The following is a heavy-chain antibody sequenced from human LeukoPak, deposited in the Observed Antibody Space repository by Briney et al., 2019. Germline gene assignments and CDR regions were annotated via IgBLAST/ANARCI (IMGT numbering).Heavy chain of an antibody. V-gene: IGHV3-11*01. CDR1: GFTFSDYY. D-gene: IGHD3-10*01. CDR2: ISSSGSTI. CDR3: ARDRRYGSGSYGY. J-gene: IGHJ4*02. Sequence: GGSLRLSCAASGFTFSDYYMAWIRQAPGKGLEWVSYISSSGSTIYYADSVKGRLTISRDNAKNSLYLQMNSLRAEDTAVYYCARDRRYGSGSYGYWGQGTLVTVSS.